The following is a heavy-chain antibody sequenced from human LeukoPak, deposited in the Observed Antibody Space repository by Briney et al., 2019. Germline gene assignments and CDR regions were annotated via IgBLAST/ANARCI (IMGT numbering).Heavy chain of an antibody. CDR2: ISYSGSA. D-gene: IGHD2-15*01. J-gene: IGHJ4*02. Sequence: SETLSLTCSVSGGSINNHIWSWIRQPPGKGLEWIGYISYSGSANYNPSLKSRVTISVDTSKNQFSLKVTSVTAADTAVYYCAKGVVMVAATPFDYWGQGTLVTVSS. V-gene: IGHV4-59*11. CDR3: AKGVVMVAATPFDY. CDR1: GGSINNHI.